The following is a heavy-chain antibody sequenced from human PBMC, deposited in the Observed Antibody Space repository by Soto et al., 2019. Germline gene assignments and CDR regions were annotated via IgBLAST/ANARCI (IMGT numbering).Heavy chain of an antibody. CDR1: GYTFITYG. Sequence: ASVKVSCKASGYTFITYGINWVRQAPGQGLEWMGWISAYNGNANYAQTLQDRGTLTTDTSTSTAYMELRSLRSDDTAVYYCARDRGPTYGGNAFDYWGQGTRVTVSS. V-gene: IGHV1-18*04. CDR3: ARDRGPTYGGNAFDY. J-gene: IGHJ4*02. D-gene: IGHD4-17*01. CDR2: ISAYNGNA.